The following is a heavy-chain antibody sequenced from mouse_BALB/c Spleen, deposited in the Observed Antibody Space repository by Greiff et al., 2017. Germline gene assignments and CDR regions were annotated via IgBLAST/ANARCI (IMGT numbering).Heavy chain of an antibody. V-gene: IGHV5-4*02. CDR3: ARGTGTFAMDY. CDR2: ISDGGSYT. D-gene: IGHD4-1*01. Sequence: EVKLVESGGGLVKPGGSLKLSCAASGFTFSDYYMYWVRQTPEKRLEWVATISDGGSYTYYPDSVKGRFTISRDNAKNNLYLQMSSLKSEDTAMYCCARGTGTFAMDYWGQGTSVTVSS. J-gene: IGHJ4*01. CDR1: GFTFSDYY.